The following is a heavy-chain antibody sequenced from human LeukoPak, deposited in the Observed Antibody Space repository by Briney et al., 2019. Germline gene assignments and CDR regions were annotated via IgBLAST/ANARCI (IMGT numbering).Heavy chain of an antibody. D-gene: IGHD6-13*01. CDR1: GFTFDDYA. CDR3: AKDSHSSTWYGGFDY. CDR2: ISWNRYNI. Sequence: GGSLRLSCAASGFTFDDYAMHWVRQAPGKGLEWVSGISWNRYNIGYADSVKGRCTISRDNAKSSLYLQMNSLRAEDTAFYYCAKDSHSSTWYGGFDYWGQGTLVTVSS. V-gene: IGHV3-9*01. J-gene: IGHJ4*02.